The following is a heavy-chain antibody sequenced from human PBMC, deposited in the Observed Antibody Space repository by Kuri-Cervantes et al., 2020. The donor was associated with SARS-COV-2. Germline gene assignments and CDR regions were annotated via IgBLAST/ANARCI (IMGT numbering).Heavy chain of an antibody. D-gene: IGHD3-22*01. V-gene: IGHV3-48*03. J-gene: IGHJ3*02. CDR3: TRYSYYDGAGYRQDAFDM. CDR1: GFPFSSYE. Sequence: GGSLRLSCAASGFPFSSYEINWVRQAPGRGLEWLSYISNTGSTICYADSVKGRFNISRDNAKNSLSLQMNSLRAEDTAVYYCTRYSYYDGAGYRQDAFDMWGQGTMVTVSS. CDR2: ISNTGSTI.